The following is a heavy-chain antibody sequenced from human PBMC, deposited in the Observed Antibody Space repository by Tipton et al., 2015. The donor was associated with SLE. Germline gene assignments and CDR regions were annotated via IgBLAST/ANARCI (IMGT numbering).Heavy chain of an antibody. V-gene: IGHV4-4*08. J-gene: IGHJ5*02. CDR1: NLSIINYY. Sequence: TLSLTCTVSNLSIINYYWIWVRQPPGKGLEWIGYIYTSGSTNYNPSLKSRVTISVDTSKNQFSLELTSVTAADTAVYYCARDRHDWFDPWGQGTLVTVSS. CDR2: IYTSGST. CDR3: ARDRHDWFDP.